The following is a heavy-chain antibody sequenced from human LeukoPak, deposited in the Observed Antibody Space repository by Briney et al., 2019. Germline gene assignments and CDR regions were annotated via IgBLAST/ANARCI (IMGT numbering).Heavy chain of an antibody. D-gene: IGHD2-8*02. CDR1: GGSIIGTNYF. CDR3: AGVGQLGVVWSYFDD. Sequence: SETLSLTCSVSGGSIIGTNYFWGWIRQPPGTGLEWVGSLSYSGRTFYNPSLKSRVTISLDTPKNQFSLKLTSVTAADTALYYCAGVGQLGVVWSYFDDWGQGTLVFVSS. CDR2: LSYSGRT. V-gene: IGHV4-39*07. J-gene: IGHJ4*02.